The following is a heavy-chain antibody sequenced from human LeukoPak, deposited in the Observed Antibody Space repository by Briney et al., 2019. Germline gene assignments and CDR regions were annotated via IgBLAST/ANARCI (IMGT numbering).Heavy chain of an antibody. Sequence: SETLSLTCAVYRGSFSGYYRSWIRQPQGKGLEWIGEINHSGSTNYNPSLKSRVTISVDTSKNQFSLELSSVTAADTAVYYCARERGRSSSGTQSHYFDYWGQGTLVTVSS. CDR1: RGSFSGYY. V-gene: IGHV4-34*01. J-gene: IGHJ4*02. CDR2: INHSGST. CDR3: ARERGRSSSGTQSHYFDY. D-gene: IGHD6-6*01.